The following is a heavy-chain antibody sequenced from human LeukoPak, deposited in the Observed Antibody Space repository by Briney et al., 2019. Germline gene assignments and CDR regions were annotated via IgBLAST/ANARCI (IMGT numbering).Heavy chain of an antibody. Sequence: ASVKVSCKASGYSFTNFGLNWVRLAPGQGLEWMGWINTNTGNPTYAQDFTGRFVFSLDTSVSTAYLQISSLKAEDTAVYYCARVSLGIVVVPAAHNWFDTWGQGTLVIVSS. CDR3: ARVSLGIVVVPAAHNWFDT. CDR2: INTNTGNP. D-gene: IGHD2-2*03. CDR1: GYSFTNFG. V-gene: IGHV7-4-1*02. J-gene: IGHJ5*02.